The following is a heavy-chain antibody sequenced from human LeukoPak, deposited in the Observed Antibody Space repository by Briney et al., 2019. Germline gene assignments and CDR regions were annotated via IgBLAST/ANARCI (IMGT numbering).Heavy chain of an antibody. D-gene: IGHD2-21*01. J-gene: IGHJ4*02. CDR3: AKDLSERYSLDY. CDR1: GFTFSHYA. CDR2: ISGSGST. V-gene: IGHV3-23*01. Sequence: GGSLRLSCAASGFTFSHYAMTWVRQAPGKGLEWVSSISGSGSTYTADSVKGRFTISRDNSKNTMYLQMNSLRGEDTAVYYCAKDLSERYSLDYWGQGALVTVSS.